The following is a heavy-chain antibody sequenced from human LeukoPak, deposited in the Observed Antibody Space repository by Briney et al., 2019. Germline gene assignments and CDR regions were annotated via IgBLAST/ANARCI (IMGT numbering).Heavy chain of an antibody. CDR1: GFTFSDYY. CDR2: ISSSGSTI. Sequence: PGGSLRLSCAASGFTFSDYYMSWIRQAPAKGLEWVSYISSSGSTIYYADSVKGRFTISRDNAKNSLYLQMNSLRAEDTAVYYCARDLGYDFWSGYLFPSRGNWFDPWGQGTLVTVSS. V-gene: IGHV3-11*04. J-gene: IGHJ5*02. CDR3: ARDLGYDFWSGYLFPSRGNWFDP. D-gene: IGHD3-3*01.